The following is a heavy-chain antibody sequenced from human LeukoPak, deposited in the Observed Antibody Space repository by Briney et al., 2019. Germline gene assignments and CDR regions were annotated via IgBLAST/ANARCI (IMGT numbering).Heavy chain of an antibody. CDR2: IYYSGST. J-gene: IGHJ5*02. V-gene: IGHV4-59*01. Sequence: SETLSLTCTVSGGSISSYYWSWIRQPPGKGLEWIGYIYYSGSTNYNPSLKNRVTISVDTSKNQFSLKLSSVTAADTAVYYCARGRGFGGGSSGWYNNWFDPWGQGTLVTVSS. CDR1: GGSISSYY. D-gene: IGHD6-19*01. CDR3: ARGRGFGGGSSGWYNNWFDP.